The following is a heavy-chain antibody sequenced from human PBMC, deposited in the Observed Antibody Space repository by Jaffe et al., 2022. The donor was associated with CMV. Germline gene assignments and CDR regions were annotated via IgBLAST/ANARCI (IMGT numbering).Heavy chain of an antibody. Sequence: QLQLQESGPGLVKPSETLSLTCTVSGGSISSSSYYWGWIRQPPGKGLEWIGSIYYSGSTYYNPSLKSRVTISVDTSKNQFSLKLSSVTAADTAVYYCARFQWELPGRFDPWGQGTLVTVSS. CDR3: ARFQWELPGRFDP. D-gene: IGHD1-26*01. J-gene: IGHJ5*02. CDR1: GGSISSSSYY. CDR2: IYYSGST. V-gene: IGHV4-39*01.